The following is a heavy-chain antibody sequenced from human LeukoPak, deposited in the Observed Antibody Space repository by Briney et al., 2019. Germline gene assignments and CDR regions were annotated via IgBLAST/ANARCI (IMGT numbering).Heavy chain of an antibody. CDR2: IYYSGST. V-gene: IGHV4-59*01. Sequence: PSETLSLTCTVSGGSINSYYWSWIRQPPGKGLEWIGYIYYSGSTNYNPSLKSRVTISVDTSKNQFSLKLSSVTAADTAVYYCASPAVAGTRYFDLWGRGTLVTVSS. D-gene: IGHD6-19*01. CDR3: ASPAVAGTRYFDL. J-gene: IGHJ2*01. CDR1: GGSINSYY.